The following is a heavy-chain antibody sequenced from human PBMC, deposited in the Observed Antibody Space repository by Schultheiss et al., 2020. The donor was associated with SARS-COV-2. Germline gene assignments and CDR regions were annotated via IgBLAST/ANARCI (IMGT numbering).Heavy chain of an antibody. CDR2: INHSGST. CDR3: ARLSSSRYPLYYYYMDV. D-gene: IGHD6-13*01. CDR1: GGSFSGYY. V-gene: IGHV4-34*01. J-gene: IGHJ6*03. Sequence: SQTLSLTCAVYGGSFSGYYWSWIRQPPGKGLEWIGEINHSGSTYYNPSLKSRVTISVDTSKNQFSLKLSSVTAADTAVYYCARLSSSRYPLYYYYMDVWGKGTTVTVSS.